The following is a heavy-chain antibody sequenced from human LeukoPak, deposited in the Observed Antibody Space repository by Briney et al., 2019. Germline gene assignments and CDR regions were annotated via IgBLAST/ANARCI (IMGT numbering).Heavy chain of an antibody. V-gene: IGHV4-39*01. CDR1: GGSISSSSYY. CDR3: ASLTGYYGSGSYYTPYYFDY. Sequence: KPSETLSLTCTVSGGSISSSSYYWGWIRQPPGKGLEWIGSIYYSGSTYYNPSLKSRVTISVDTSKNQFSLKLSSVTAADTAVYYCASLTGYYGSGSYYTPYYFDYWGQGTLVTVSS. J-gene: IGHJ4*02. CDR2: IYYSGST. D-gene: IGHD3-10*01.